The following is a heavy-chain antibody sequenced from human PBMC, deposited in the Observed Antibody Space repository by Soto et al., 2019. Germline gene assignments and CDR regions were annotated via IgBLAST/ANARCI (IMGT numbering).Heavy chain of an antibody. V-gene: IGHV1-18*01. CDR2: ISAYNGNT. CDR3: ARDKEVKTAPSDL. D-gene: IGHD2-21*01. CDR1: GYTFTSYG. Sequence: ASVKVSCKASGYTFTSYGISWVRQAPGQGLEWMGWISAYNGNTNYAQKLQGRVTMTTDKSTSTAYMELSSLRSEDTAVYYCARDKEVKTAPSDLWGRGTLVTVSS. J-gene: IGHJ2*01.